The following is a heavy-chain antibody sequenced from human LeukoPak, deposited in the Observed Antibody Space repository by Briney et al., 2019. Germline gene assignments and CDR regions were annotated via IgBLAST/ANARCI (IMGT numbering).Heavy chain of an antibody. CDR1: GGSISSSSYY. V-gene: IGHV4-39*01. D-gene: IGHD1-26*01. CDR3: ARVYSGSYFEFDP. J-gene: IGHJ5*02. Sequence: SETLSLTCTVSGGSISSSSYYWGWIRQPPGKGLEWIGSIYYSGSSFYNPSLKSRVTISVDTSKNQFSLKLSSVTDADTAVYYCARVYSGSYFEFDPWGQGTLVTVSS. CDR2: IYYSGSS.